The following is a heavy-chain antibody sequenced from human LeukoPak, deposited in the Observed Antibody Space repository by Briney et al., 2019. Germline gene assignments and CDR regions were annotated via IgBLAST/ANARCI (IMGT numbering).Heavy chain of an antibody. Sequence: SETLSLTCTVSGGSISSYYWSWIRQPAGKGLEWIGRIYTSGSTNYNPSLKSRVTMSVDTSKNQFSLKLSSVTAADTAVYYCASMRWGTKYDYGDYRWDYWGQGTLVTVSS. CDR1: GGSISSYY. J-gene: IGHJ4*02. CDR3: ASMRWGTKYDYGDYRWDY. D-gene: IGHD4-17*01. CDR2: IYTSGST. V-gene: IGHV4-4*07.